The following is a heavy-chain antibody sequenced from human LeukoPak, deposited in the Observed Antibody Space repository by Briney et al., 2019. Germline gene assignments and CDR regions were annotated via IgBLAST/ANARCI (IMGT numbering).Heavy chain of an antibody. CDR3: ATSLVVPAARLDY. Sequence: GASVKVSCKASGYTFTGYYMHWLRHAPGQGLEWMGWINPNSGGTNYAQKFQGRVTMTRDTSISTAYMELSRLRSDDTAVYYCATSLVVPAARLDYWGQGTLVTVSS. J-gene: IGHJ4*02. V-gene: IGHV1-2*02. D-gene: IGHD2-2*01. CDR1: GYTFTGYY. CDR2: INPNSGGT.